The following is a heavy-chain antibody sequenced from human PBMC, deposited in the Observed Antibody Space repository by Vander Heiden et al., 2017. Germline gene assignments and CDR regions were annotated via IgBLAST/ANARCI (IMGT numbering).Heavy chain of an antibody. CDR3: ANTPASGYDWGGDY. D-gene: IGHD5-12*01. J-gene: IGHJ4*02. CDR2: ISSSGSTR. V-gene: IGHV3-11*01. CDR1: VFPFRHYY. Sequence: QVQLVESGGGLVKPGGSLRLSCAASVFPFRHYYMTWTRQAPGKGREWVSYISSSGSTRYYADSGKGRFTISRDNAKNSLYLQMNSLRAEDTAVYYCANTPASGYDWGGDYWGQGTLVTVSS.